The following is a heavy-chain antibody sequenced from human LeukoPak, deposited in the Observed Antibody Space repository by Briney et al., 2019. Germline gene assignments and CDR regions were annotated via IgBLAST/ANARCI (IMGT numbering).Heavy chain of an antibody. V-gene: IGHV4-34*01. CDR3: ARLSVLAFDY. J-gene: IGHJ4*02. Sequence: SETLSLTCAVYGGSFSGYYWSWIRQPPGKGLEWIGEINHSGSTNYNPSLKSRVTISVDTSKNQLSLKLSSVTAADTAVYYCARLSVLAFDYWGQGTLVTVSS. CDR2: INHSGST. CDR1: GGSFSGYY.